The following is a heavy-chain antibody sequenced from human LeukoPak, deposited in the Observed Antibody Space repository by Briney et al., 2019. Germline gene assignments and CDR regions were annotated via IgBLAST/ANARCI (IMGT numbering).Heavy chain of an antibody. J-gene: IGHJ5*02. CDR1: GGSISSYY. D-gene: IGHD3-3*01. Sequence: SETLSLTCTVSGGSISSYYWSWIRQPAGKGLEWIGRIYTSGSTNYNPSLKSRVTMSVDTSKNQFSLKLSSVTAADTAVYYCARAGYDFWSGPHNWFDPWGQGTLVTVSS. CDR3: ARAGYDFWSGPHNWFDP. CDR2: IYTSGST. V-gene: IGHV4-4*07.